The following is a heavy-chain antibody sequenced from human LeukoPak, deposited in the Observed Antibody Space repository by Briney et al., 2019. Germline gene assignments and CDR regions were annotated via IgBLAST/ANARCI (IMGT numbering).Heavy chain of an antibody. CDR1: GGSFSGYY. Sequence: SETLSLTCAVYGGSFSGYYWSWIRQPPGKGLEWIGKINHSGSTNYNPSLKSRVTISVDTSKNQFSLKLSSVTAADTAVYYCARAYYYDSSGPLDYWGQGTLVTVSS. CDR2: INHSGST. CDR3: ARAYYYDSSGPLDY. D-gene: IGHD3-22*01. J-gene: IGHJ4*02. V-gene: IGHV4-34*01.